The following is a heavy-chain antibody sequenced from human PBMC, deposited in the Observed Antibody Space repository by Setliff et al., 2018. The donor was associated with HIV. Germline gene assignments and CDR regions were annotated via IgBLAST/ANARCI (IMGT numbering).Heavy chain of an antibody. V-gene: IGHV4-4*09. CDR1: GGSISNYY. CDR3: AIVQMAYAAFDV. J-gene: IGHJ3*01. CDR2: VYTTGSS. Sequence: SETLSLTCTVSGGSISNYYWSWIRQPPGKGLEWIGYVYTTGSSDNNPSLKSRITLSVDTSKHQFSLNLSSVTAADTAVYYCAIVQMAYAAFDVWGQGTMVTVSS. D-gene: IGHD4-17*01.